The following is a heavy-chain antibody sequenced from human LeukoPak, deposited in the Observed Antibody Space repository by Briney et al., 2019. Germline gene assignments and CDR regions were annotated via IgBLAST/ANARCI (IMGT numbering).Heavy chain of an antibody. CDR2: VYYSGST. D-gene: IGHD1-1*01. CDR3: ARRTADRIFDY. J-gene: IGHJ4*02. CDR1: GGPISSSTYY. Sequence: SGTLSLTCTVSGGPISSSTYYWGWIRQPPGKGLEWIGNVYYSGSTYYNPSLKSRVTISVDTSKNQFSLKLSSVTAADTAVYYCARRTADRIFDYWGQGTLVTVSS. V-gene: IGHV4-39*01.